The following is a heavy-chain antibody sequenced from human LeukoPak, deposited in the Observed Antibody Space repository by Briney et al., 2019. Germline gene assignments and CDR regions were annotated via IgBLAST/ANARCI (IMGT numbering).Heavy chain of an antibody. CDR3: ARPARGSYLDAFDI. CDR2: IKQDGSEK. J-gene: IGHJ3*02. CDR1: GFTFSSYE. Sequence: GGSLRLSCAASGFTFSSYEMNWVRQAPGKGLEWVANIKQDGSEKYYVDSVKGRFTISRDNSKNTLYLQMNSLRAEDTAVYYCARPARGSYLDAFDIWGQGTMVTVSS. V-gene: IGHV3-7*01. D-gene: IGHD1-26*01.